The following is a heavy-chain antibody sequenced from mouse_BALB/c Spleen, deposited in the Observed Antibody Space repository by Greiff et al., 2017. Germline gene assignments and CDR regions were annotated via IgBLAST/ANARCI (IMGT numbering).Heavy chain of an antibody. CDR3: ASRVLLGYFDY. J-gene: IGHJ2*01. Sequence: VQLKESGPGLVKPSQSLSLTCTVTGYSITSDYAWNWIRQFPGNKLEWMGYISYSGSTSYNPSLKSRISITRDTSKNQFFLQLNSVTTEDTATYYCASRVLLGYFDYWGQGTTLTVSS. D-gene: IGHD4-1*01. CDR2: ISYSGST. V-gene: IGHV3-2*02. CDR1: GYSITSDYA.